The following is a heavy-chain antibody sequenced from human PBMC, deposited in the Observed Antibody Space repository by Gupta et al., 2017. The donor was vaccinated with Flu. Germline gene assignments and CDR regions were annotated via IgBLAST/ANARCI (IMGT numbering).Heavy chain of an antibody. V-gene: IGHV1-2*02. CDR1: GSTFPGYY. CDR3: ARVYRSAGLEDY. Sequence: QVQLVQSGAEVKKPGASVKVSCTASGSTFPGYYMHWVRQAPGQGLEWMGGINPNSGGTNYAQKCQGRVTRTRDTSISTDYMELSRLRSDDTAGYYGARVYRSAGLEDYWGQGTRGTV. D-gene: IGHD2-15*01. CDR2: INPNSGGT. J-gene: IGHJ4*02.